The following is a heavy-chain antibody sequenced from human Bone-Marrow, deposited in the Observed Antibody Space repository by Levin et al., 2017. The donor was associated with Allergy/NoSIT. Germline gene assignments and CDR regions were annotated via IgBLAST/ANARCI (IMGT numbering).Heavy chain of an antibody. CDR1: GFNFNLYG. CDR2: ISGHNGKT. V-gene: IGHV1-18*01. D-gene: IGHD3-22*01. Sequence: VASVKVSCKTSGFNFNLYGIIWVRQAPGQGLEWMGWISGHNGKTDYAQKFQGRVSMTTDTSTSTAYMELRNLRSDDTAMFYCARVFYFDSSGYYDPWGQGTLVTVSS. J-gene: IGHJ5*02. CDR3: ARVFYFDSSGYYDP.